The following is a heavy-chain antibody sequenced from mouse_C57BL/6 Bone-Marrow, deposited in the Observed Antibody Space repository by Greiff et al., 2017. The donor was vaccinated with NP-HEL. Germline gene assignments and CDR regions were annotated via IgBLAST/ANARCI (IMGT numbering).Heavy chain of an antibody. Sequence: QVQLQQPGAELVKPGASVKMSCKASGYTFTSYWITWVKQRPGQGLEWIGDTYPGSGSTNYNEKFKSKATLTVDTSSSTAYMQLSSLTSEDSAVYYCARGAITDWYFDVWGTGTTVTVSS. CDR2: TYPGSGST. J-gene: IGHJ1*03. D-gene: IGHD2-4*01. CDR1: GYTFTSYW. CDR3: ARGAITDWYFDV. V-gene: IGHV1-55*01.